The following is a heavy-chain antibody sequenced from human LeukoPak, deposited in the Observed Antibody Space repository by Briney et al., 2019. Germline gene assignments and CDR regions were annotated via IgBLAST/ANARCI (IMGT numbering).Heavy chain of an antibody. CDR1: GFTFSSYG. J-gene: IGHJ4*02. D-gene: IGHD3-3*01. V-gene: IGHV3-30*02. CDR3: AKELQTYDFWSGSVDY. CDR2: IRDDGGNK. Sequence: QPGGSLRLSCAASGFTFSSYGMHWVRQAPGKGLEWVAFIRDDGGNKYYADSVKGRFTIYRDNSKNTLYLQMNSLRAEDTAVYYCAKELQTYDFWSGSVDYWGQGTLVTVSS.